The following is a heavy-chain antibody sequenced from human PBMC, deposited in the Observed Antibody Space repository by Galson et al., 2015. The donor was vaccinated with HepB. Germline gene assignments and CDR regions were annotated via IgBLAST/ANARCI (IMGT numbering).Heavy chain of an antibody. Sequence: SETLSLTCTVSGGSISSYYWSWIRQPPGKGLEWIGYIYYSGSTNYNPSLKSRVTISVDTSKNQFSLKLSSVTAADTAVYYCARLYCSSTSCYWVDYWGQGTLVTVSS. D-gene: IGHD2-2*01. CDR2: IYYSGST. CDR3: ARLYCSSTSCYWVDY. V-gene: IGHV4-59*01. CDR1: GGSISSYY. J-gene: IGHJ4*02.